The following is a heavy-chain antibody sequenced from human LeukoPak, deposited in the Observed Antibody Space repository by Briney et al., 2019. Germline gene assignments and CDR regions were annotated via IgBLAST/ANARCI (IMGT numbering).Heavy chain of an antibody. V-gene: IGHV3-30*04. CDR3: ARAEGAAASGITFDY. D-gene: IGHD6-13*01. CDR2: ISYDGSNK. Sequence: GGSVTLPCAASGFTFSSYAMHWVRQAPGKGLEWVAVISYDGSNKYYADSVKGRFTISRDNSKNTLYLQMNSLRAEDTAVYYCARAEGAAASGITFDYWGQGTLVTVSS. CDR1: GFTFSSYA. J-gene: IGHJ4*02.